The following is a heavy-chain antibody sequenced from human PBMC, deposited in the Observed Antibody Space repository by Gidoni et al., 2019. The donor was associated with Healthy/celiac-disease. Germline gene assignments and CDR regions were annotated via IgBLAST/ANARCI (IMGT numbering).Heavy chain of an antibody. D-gene: IGHD6-13*01. CDR1: GFPFSSYS. V-gene: IGHV3-21*01. Sequence: VQLVESGGGLGKPGGSLRLSCAASGFPFSSYSLNWVRQAPGKGLEVVSSISSSSSYTYYADAVKRRCTISRDNAKNSLYLQMNRLRAEDTAVYYCARARLASSSWIYGMDVWGQGTTVTVSS. CDR2: ISSSSSYT. CDR3: ARARLASSSWIYGMDV. J-gene: IGHJ6*02.